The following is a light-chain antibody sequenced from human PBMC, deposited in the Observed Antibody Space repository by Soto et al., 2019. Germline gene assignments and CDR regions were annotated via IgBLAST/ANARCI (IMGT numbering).Light chain of an antibody. CDR3: QQYNSYSST. CDR1: QSISSW. Sequence: DIQMTQSPSTLSASVGDRVTITCRASQSISSWLAWYQQKPGKAPKLLIYAASSLESGVPSRFSGRGSGTEFTLTISSLQPDDFATYYCQQYNSYSSTFGQGTRLEIK. J-gene: IGKJ5*01. CDR2: AAS. V-gene: IGKV1-5*01.